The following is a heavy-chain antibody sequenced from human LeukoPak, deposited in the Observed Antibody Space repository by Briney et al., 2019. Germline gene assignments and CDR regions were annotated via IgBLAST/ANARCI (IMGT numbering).Heavy chain of an antibody. CDR3: ASSHYDSSGYHDY. CDR1: GGSISSYY. J-gene: IGHJ4*02. V-gene: IGHV4-59*12. CDR2: IYYSGST. Sequence: SETLSLTCTVSGGSISSYYWSWIRQPPGKGLEWIGYIYYSGSTNYNPSLKSRVTISVDTSKNQFSLKLSSVTAADTAVYYCASSHYDSSGYHDYWGQGTLVTVSS. D-gene: IGHD3-22*01.